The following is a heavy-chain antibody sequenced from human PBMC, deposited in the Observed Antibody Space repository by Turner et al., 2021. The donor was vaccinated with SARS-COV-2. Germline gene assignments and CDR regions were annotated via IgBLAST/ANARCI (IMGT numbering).Heavy chain of an antibody. D-gene: IGHD3-22*01. V-gene: IGHV4-39*01. J-gene: IGHJ3*02. CDR2: IYYSGST. CDR3: ARQSPYYYDSSGYYSGAFDI. CDR1: GGSISSSSYY. Sequence: QVQLQESGPGLVKPSQTLSLTCTVSGGSISSSSYYWGWIRQPPGKGLEWIGSIYYSGSTYYNPFLKSRVTISVDTSKNQFSLKLSSVTAADTAVYYCARQSPYYYDSSGYYSGAFDIWGQGTMVTVSS.